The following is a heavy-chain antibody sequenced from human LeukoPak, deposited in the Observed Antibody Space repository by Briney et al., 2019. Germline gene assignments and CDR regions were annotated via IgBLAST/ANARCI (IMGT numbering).Heavy chain of an antibody. CDR3: AKSSGEYLPVFDY. Sequence: PGGSLRLSCAASGFMFSNYAMSWVRQAPGKGLEWVSSISGNSGTTYNADSVKGRSTVSRDNSKNTLFLQMNSLRAEDTAVYYCAKSSGEYLPVFDYWGQGTLVTVSS. V-gene: IGHV3-23*01. D-gene: IGHD1-26*01. CDR2: ISGNSGTT. CDR1: GFMFSNYA. J-gene: IGHJ4*02.